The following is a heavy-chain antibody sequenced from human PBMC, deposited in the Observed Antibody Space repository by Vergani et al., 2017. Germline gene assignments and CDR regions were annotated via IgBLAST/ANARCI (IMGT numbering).Heavy chain of an antibody. CDR1: GDSGNRQIYY. CDR2: VHAGGST. J-gene: IGHJ4*02. D-gene: IGHD2-15*01. V-gene: IGHV4-61*02. CDR3: AIELFPSVIDF. Sequence: QVQLQESGPGLVKPSQTLSLTCTVSGDSGNRQIYYWTWIRQPAGNGLEWFGRVHAGGSTNSNPSLKSRVTMSVDMSSDQFSLDVTSVTAADTAVYYGAIELFPSVIDFWGQGILVTVSS.